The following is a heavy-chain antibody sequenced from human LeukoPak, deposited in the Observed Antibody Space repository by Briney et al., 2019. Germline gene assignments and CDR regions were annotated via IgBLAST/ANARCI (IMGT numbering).Heavy chain of an antibody. CDR2: INPNSGGT. Sequence: ASVKVSCKASGYTFTGYYMHWVRQAPGQGLEWMGWINPNSGGTNYAQKFQGRVTMTRDTSISTAYMELSRLRSDDTAVYYCARHHEYIWGSSVDYYAMDVWGQGTTVTVSS. D-gene: IGHD3-16*01. V-gene: IGHV1-2*02. J-gene: IGHJ6*02. CDR1: GYTFTGYY. CDR3: ARHHEYIWGSSVDYYAMDV.